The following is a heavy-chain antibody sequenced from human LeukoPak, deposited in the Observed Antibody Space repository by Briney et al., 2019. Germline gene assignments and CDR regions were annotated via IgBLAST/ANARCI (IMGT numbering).Heavy chain of an antibody. CDR3: VRLLFGELPPMD. V-gene: IGHV4-39*01. J-gene: IGHJ4*02. D-gene: IGHD3-16*01. Sequence: SETLSLTCTVSGGSISSSSFYCGWIRQPPGKGLEWIGSISYSGNTYYNPSLKSRVTISVETSKNQFSLKLRSVTALDTAVYFCVRLLFGELPPMDWGQGTLVTVSS. CDR1: GGSISSSSFY. CDR2: ISYSGNT.